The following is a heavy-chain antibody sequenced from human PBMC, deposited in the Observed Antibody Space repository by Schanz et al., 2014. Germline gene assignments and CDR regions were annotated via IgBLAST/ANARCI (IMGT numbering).Heavy chain of an antibody. CDR1: GGSIKRGDTY. CDR2: IYSGSS. Sequence: QVQLQESGPGLVKPSQTLSLTCTVAGGSIKRGDTYWNWIRQQPGKGLEWIGYIYSGSSYFNPSHKSRVTISVDTSKNQFSLKLSSVTAADTAVYYCARGGRTTYNYYYGMDVWGQGTTVTVSS. D-gene: IGHD1-1*01. V-gene: IGHV4-30-4*08. CDR3: ARGGRTTYNYYYGMDV. J-gene: IGHJ6*02.